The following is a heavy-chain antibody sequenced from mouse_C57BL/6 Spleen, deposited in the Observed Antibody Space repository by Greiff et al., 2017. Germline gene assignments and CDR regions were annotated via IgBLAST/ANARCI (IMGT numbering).Heavy chain of an antibody. CDR1: GFNIKDDY. V-gene: IGHV14-4*01. CDR3: TTLRGYAMDY. D-gene: IGHD1-1*01. Sequence: EVQGVESGAELVRPGASVKLSCTASGFNIKDDYMHWVKQRPEQGLEWIGWIDPENGDTEYASKFQGKATITADTSSNTAYLQLSSLTSEDTAVYYCTTLRGYAMDYWGQGTSGTVSS. CDR2: IDPENGDT. J-gene: IGHJ4*01.